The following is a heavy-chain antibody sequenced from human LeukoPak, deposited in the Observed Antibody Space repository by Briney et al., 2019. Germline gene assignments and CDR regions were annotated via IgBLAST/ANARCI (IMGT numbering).Heavy chain of an antibody. CDR2: IIPILGIA. CDR1: GGTFSSYT. J-gene: IGHJ3*02. Sequence: SVKVSCKASGGTFSSYTISWLRQAPVQGLEWMGRIIPILGIANYAQKFQGRVTITADKSTSTAYMELSSLRSEDTAVYYCASPDPVIAATGPNAFDIWGQGTMVTVSS. CDR3: ASPDPVIAATGPNAFDI. V-gene: IGHV1-69*02. D-gene: IGHD6-13*01.